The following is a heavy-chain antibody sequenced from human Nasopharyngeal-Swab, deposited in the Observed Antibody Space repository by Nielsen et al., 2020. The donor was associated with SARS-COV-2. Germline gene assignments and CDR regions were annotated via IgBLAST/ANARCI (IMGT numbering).Heavy chain of an antibody. CDR3: ARLRRGYSGYDWGDYYYYGMDV. J-gene: IGHJ6*02. CDR1: GYSITSYW. CDR2: ISPGDSDT. Sequence: GALLKISRKGSGYSITSYWIGWVRQMPGKGLEWMGIISPGDSDTRYSPSLQGQVTISADKSISTCYLQCSSLKDSNTAMYYWARLRRGYSGYDWGDYYYYGMDVWGHGTTVTVTS. D-gene: IGHD5-12*01. V-gene: IGHV5-51*01.